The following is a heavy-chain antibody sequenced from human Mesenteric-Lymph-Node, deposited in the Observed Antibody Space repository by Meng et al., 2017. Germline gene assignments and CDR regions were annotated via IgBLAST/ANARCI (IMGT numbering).Heavy chain of an antibody. Sequence: EVRLVVTVGGFIQPGGSIRLSCAASRFIFSNYAMSWVRQAPGKGLAWVSTISDSGGSTYYADSVKGRFTISRDNSKNTVYLQMNSLRAEDTAVYYCAKRDSSGSWGQGTLVTVSS. D-gene: IGHD3-22*01. CDR3: AKRDSSGS. J-gene: IGHJ5*02. CDR2: ISDSGGST. CDR1: RFIFSNYA. V-gene: IGHV3-23*04.